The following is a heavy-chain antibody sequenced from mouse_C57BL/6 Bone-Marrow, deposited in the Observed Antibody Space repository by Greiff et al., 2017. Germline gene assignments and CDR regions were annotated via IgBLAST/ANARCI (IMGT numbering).Heavy chain of an antibody. Sequence: LLQPGTDLVKPGGSVRLSCAASGYTFTSYWMHWVKQTPGQGLEWIGNINHSNGGTNYTEKFKSKGTLTVAKASSTAYMQLRSLTSKAAEVSSCERGGRGGNYWGQGTTVTVSS. CDR2: INHSNGGT. D-gene: IGHD3-3*01. J-gene: IGHJ2*01. CDR1: GYTFTSYW. V-gene: IGHV1-53*01. CDR3: ERGGRGGNY.